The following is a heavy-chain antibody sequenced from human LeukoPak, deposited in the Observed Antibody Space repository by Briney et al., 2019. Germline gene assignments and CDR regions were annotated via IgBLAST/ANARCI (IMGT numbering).Heavy chain of an antibody. Sequence: ASVKVSCKASGYTFTGYYMHWVRQAPGQGLEWMGWINPSSGGTNYAQKFQGRVTMTRDTSISTAYMELSRLRSDDTAVYYCARAGPVLLYYYYMDVWGKGTTVTVSS. J-gene: IGHJ6*03. V-gene: IGHV1-2*02. CDR1: GYTFTGYY. CDR3: ARAGPVLLYYYYMDV. D-gene: IGHD3-10*01. CDR2: INPSSGGT.